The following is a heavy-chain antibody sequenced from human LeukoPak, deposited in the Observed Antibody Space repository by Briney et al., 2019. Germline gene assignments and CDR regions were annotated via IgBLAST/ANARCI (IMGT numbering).Heavy chain of an antibody. CDR1: GFTFSSYA. CDR2: ISGSGSNT. Sequence: GGSLRLSCAASGFTFSSYAVSWVRQAPGKGLEWVSTISGSGSNTYYADSVKGRFTISRDNSKNTLYLQMSSLRAEDTAVYCCAKRFSSLDYWGQGTLVTLSS. V-gene: IGHV3-23*01. CDR3: AKRFSSLDY. J-gene: IGHJ4*02. D-gene: IGHD6-6*01.